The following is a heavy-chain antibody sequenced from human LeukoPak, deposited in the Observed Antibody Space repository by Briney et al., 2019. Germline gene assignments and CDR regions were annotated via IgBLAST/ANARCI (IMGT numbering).Heavy chain of an antibody. CDR3: ARERMTTVTTDYCYYMDV. V-gene: IGHV1-2*06. Sequence: GATVKVSCKASGYTFSGYYMHWVRQAPGQGLEWMGRINPNSGGTNYAQKFQGRVTMTRDTSISTAYMEVRRLRSDDTAVYYCARERMTTVTTDYCYYMDVWGKGTTVTVSS. CDR1: GYTFSGYY. D-gene: IGHD4-17*01. J-gene: IGHJ6*03. CDR2: INPNSGGT.